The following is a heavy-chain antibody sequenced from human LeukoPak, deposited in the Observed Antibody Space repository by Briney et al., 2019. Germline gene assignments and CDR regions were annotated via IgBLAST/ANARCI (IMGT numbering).Heavy chain of an antibody. CDR1: GYTFTGYY. D-gene: IGHD1-26*01. CDR3: ARVGIVGATTSAFDI. J-gene: IGHJ3*02. Sequence: ASVPVSCKASGYTFTGYYMHWVRQAPGQGLEWMGWINPNSGGTNYAQKFQGRVTMTRDTSISTAYMELSRLRSDDTAVYYCARVGIVGATTSAFDIWGQGTMVTVSS. V-gene: IGHV1-2*02. CDR2: INPNSGGT.